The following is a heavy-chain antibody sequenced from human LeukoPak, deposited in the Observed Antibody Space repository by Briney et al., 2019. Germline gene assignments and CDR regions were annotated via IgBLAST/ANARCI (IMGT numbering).Heavy chain of an antibody. CDR1: GGSISSLY. CDR3: ARHRAYSSSSPFDY. D-gene: IGHD6-6*01. J-gene: IGHJ4*02. Sequence: SETLSFTGSVSGGSISSLYWSWIRLPPGKGLEWIGYIYYTGSTNYNPSLKSRVTMFVDMSKNQFSLRLSSVTAADTAVYYCARHRAYSSSSPFDYWGQGTLATVSS. CDR2: IYYTGST. V-gene: IGHV4-59*08.